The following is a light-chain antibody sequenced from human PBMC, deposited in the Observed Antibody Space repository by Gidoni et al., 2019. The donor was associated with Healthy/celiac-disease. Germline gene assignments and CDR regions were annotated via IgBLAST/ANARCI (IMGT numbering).Light chain of an antibody. V-gene: IGKV3-20*01. CDR3: EQYGSASQ. CDR2: GAS. J-gene: IGKJ4*01. Sequence: EIVLTQSPGTLSLSPGERATLSCRASQSVSSSYLAWSQQKPGQAPRLLIYGASSRATGIPDRGSGRGQGKDFTHTISRVEHEDGGVDYCEQYGSASQIGGGTKVDIK. CDR1: QSVSSSY.